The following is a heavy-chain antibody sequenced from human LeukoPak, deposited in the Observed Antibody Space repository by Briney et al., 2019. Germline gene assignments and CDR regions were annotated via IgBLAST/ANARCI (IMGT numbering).Heavy chain of an antibody. CDR1: GFTFSDYY. CDR2: ISSSGSTL. J-gene: IGHJ4*02. D-gene: IGHD3-22*01. Sequence: GGSLRLSCAASGFTFSDYYMSWIRQAPGKGLEWVSYISSSGSTLYYADSLKGRFTISRDNAKNSLYLQMNSLRAEDTAVYYCARGYYYDSTGYNPFGYWGQGTLVTVSS. CDR3: ARGYYYDSTGYNPFGY. V-gene: IGHV3-11*04.